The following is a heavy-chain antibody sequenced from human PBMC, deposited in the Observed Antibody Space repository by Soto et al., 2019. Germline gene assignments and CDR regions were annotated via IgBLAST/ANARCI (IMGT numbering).Heavy chain of an antibody. CDR3: ALSYDYVWGSYAFDI. CDR1: GYSFTSYW. V-gene: IGHV5-51*01. D-gene: IGHD3-16*01. J-gene: IGHJ3*02. CDR2: IYPGDSDT. Sequence: GESLKISCKGSGYSFTSYWIGWVRQMPGKGLEWMGIIYPGDSDTRYSPSFQGQVTISADKSISTAYLQWSSLKASDTAMYYCALSYDYVWGSYAFDIWGQGTMVTVSS.